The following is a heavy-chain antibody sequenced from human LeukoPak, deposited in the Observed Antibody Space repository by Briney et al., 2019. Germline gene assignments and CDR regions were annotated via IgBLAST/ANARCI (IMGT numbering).Heavy chain of an antibody. V-gene: IGHV1-2*04. D-gene: IGHD4-17*01. CDR1: GYTFTGYY. CDR2: INPNSGCT. Sequence: GASVKVSCKASGYTFTGYYMHWVRQAPGQGLEWMVCINPNSGCTNYAQKFQGWVTMTRDTSISTAYMELSRLRSDDTAVYYCARSRDGDYYGMDVWGKGTTVTVSS. J-gene: IGHJ6*04. CDR3: ARSRDGDYYGMDV.